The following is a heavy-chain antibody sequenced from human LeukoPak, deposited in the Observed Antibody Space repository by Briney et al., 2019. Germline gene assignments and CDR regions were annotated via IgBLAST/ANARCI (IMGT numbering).Heavy chain of an antibody. J-gene: IGHJ4*02. D-gene: IGHD3-22*01. V-gene: IGHV3-7*01. Sequence: TGGSLRLSCAASGFTFSSYWMSWVRQAPGKGLEWVANIKQDGSEKYYVDSVKGRFTISRDNAKNSLYLQMNSLRAEDTAVYYCARDRDYYDSSGYYHFDYWGQGTLVTVSS. CDR1: GFTFSSYW. CDR3: ARDRDYYDSSGYYHFDY. CDR2: IKQDGSEK.